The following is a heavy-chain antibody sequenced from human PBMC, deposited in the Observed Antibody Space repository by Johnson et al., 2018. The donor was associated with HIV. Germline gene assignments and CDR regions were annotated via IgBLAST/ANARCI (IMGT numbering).Heavy chain of an antibody. V-gene: IGHV3-33*01. CDR2: IWYDGSNK. Sequence: QVQLVESGGGVVQPGKSLRLSCAASGFTFSGYAIHWVRQAPGKGLEWVAVIWYDGSNKYYADSVKGRFTISRDNSKNTIYLQMNSLRAEDTAVYFCARAHLIFPKNPFDIWGQGKMVTVSS. J-gene: IGHJ3*02. D-gene: IGHD3-3*02. CDR1: GFTFSGYA. CDR3: ARAHLIFPKNPFDI.